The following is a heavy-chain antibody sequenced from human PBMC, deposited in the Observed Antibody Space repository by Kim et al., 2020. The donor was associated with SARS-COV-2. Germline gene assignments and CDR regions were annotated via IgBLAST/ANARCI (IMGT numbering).Heavy chain of an antibody. CDR2: ISYDGSNK. Sequence: GGSLRLSCAASGFTFSSYGMHWVRQAPGKGLEWVAVISYDGSNKYYADSVKGRFTISRDNSKNTLYLQMTSLRAEDTAVYYCAKEEGSGYSSGWTYYYGMDVWGQGTTVTVSS. J-gene: IGHJ6*02. V-gene: IGHV3-30*18. CDR3: AKEEGSGYSSGWTYYYGMDV. CDR1: GFTFSSYG. D-gene: IGHD6-19*01.